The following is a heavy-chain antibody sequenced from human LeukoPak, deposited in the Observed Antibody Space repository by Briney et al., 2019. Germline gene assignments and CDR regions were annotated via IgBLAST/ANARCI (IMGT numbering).Heavy chain of an antibody. J-gene: IGHJ4*02. CDR2: IYHSGST. CDR1: GGSISSGGYS. D-gene: IGHD2-2*01. CDR3: ARQPWDIVVVPAANIDY. V-gene: IGHV4-30-2*01. Sequence: SQTLSLTCAVSGGSISSGGYSWSWIRQPPGKGLEWIGYIYHSGSTYYNPSLKSRVTISVDTSKNQFSLKLSSVTAADTAVYYCARQPWDIVVVPAANIDYWGQGTLVTVSS.